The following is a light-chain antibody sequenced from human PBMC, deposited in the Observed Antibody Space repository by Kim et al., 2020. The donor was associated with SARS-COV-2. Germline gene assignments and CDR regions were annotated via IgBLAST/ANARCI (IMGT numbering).Light chain of an antibody. CDR2: AAS. V-gene: IGKV1-8*01. CDR3: QQYYSYTYT. Sequence: AILLTQSPSSFSSSTGDRVTITCRASQGISSYLAWYQQKPGKAPKLLIYAASTLQSGVPSRFSGSGSGTDFTLTISCLQSEDFATYYCQQYYSYTYTFGQGTKLEI. CDR1: QGISSY. J-gene: IGKJ2*01.